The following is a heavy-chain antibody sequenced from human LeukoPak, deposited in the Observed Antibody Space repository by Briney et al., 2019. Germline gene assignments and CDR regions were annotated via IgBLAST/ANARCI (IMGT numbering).Heavy chain of an antibody. Sequence: PVASVKVSCKASGGTFSSYAISWVRQAPGQGLEWMGGIIPIFGTANYAQKFQGRVTITADKSTSTAYMELSSLRSEDTAVYYCARDEGQLERLSGLRHAFDIWGQGTMVTVSS. D-gene: IGHD1-1*01. CDR2: IIPIFGTA. CDR3: ARDEGQLERLSGLRHAFDI. CDR1: GGTFSSYA. J-gene: IGHJ3*02. V-gene: IGHV1-69*06.